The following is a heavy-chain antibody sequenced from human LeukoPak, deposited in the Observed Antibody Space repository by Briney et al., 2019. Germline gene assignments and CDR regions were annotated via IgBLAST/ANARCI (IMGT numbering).Heavy chain of an antibody. CDR2: INHSGST. Sequence: PSETLSLTCAVSGGSFGDFYWSWIRQPPGKGLEWIGEINHSGSTNYNPSLKSRVTISVDTSKNQFSLKLSSVTAADTAVYYCARGGRTIFGVVIVKCGMDVWGQGTTVTVSS. V-gene: IGHV4-34*01. D-gene: IGHD3-3*01. CDR3: ARGGRTIFGVVIVKCGMDV. J-gene: IGHJ6*02. CDR1: GGSFGDFY.